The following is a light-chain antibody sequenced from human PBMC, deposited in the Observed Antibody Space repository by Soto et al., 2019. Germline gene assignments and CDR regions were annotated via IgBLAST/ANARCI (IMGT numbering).Light chain of an antibody. J-gene: IGKJ1*01. CDR1: QSVSNNY. CDR3: XXXGTSPWT. CDR2: GAS. Sequence: EIVLTQSPATLSLSPGERATLSCRASQSVSNNYLAWYHQKPGRAPRLVIYGASSRATGIPDRFSGSGSGADFTLTISXLEPXXXXXXXXXXXGTSPWTFGQGTRVEIK. V-gene: IGKV3-20*01.